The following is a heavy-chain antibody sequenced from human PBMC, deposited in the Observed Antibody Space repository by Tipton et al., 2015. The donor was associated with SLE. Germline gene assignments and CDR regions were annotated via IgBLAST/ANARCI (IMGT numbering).Heavy chain of an antibody. CDR2: ISSRGDYV. CDR3: AKVHTSGSQYLDY. Sequence: SLRLSCVAYGFVFNSYRMNWIRQAPGGGLEWVSSISSRGDYVHYADSVRGRFTISRDNAENSVFLHMNSLRAEDTAVYYCAKVHTSGSQYLDYWGQGTLVAVSS. V-gene: IGHV3-21*01. CDR1: GFVFNSYR. D-gene: IGHD3-10*01. J-gene: IGHJ4*02.